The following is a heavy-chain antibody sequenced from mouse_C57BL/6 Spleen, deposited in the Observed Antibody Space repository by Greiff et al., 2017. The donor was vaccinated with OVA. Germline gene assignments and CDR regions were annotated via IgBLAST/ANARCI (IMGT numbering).Heavy chain of an antibody. J-gene: IGHJ3*01. CDR1: GYSFTDYN. Sequence: EVQLQQSGPELVKPGASVKISCKASGYSFTDYNMNWVKQSNGKSLEWIGVINPNYGTTSYNQKFKGKATLTVDQSSSTAHMQLNSLTSEDSAVYYCASGGIRDYDWFAYWGQGTLVTVSA. V-gene: IGHV1-39*01. CDR2: INPNYGTT. CDR3: ASGGIRDYDWFAY. D-gene: IGHD2-4*01.